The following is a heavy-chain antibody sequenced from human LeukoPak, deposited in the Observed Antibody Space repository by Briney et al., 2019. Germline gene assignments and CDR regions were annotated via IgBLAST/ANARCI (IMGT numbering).Heavy chain of an antibody. CDR1: GFTFSTYA. CDR3: AKDRCSGGSCYSGYCQH. Sequence: GGSLRLSCAASGFTFSTYAMSWVRQAPGKGLEWVSTIGGSGDNTYYADSVKGRFTISRDNSKNTLYLQMNGLRAEDTAVYYCAKDRCSGGSCYSGYCQHWGQGALVTVSS. J-gene: IGHJ1*01. V-gene: IGHV3-23*01. CDR2: IGGSGDNT. D-gene: IGHD2-15*01.